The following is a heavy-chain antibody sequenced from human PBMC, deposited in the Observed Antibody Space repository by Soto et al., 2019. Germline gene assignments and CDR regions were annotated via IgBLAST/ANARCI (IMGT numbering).Heavy chain of an antibody. CDR3: ARGGAPNFWSGYRGRGAVFFYYYYGMDV. CDR2: IIPIFGTA. J-gene: IGHJ6*02. CDR1: GGTFSSYA. D-gene: IGHD3-3*01. V-gene: IGHV1-69*13. Sequence: SVKVSCKASGGTFSSYAISWVRQAPGQGLEWMGGIIPIFGTANYAQKFQGRVTITADESTSTAYMELSSLRSEDTAVYYCARGGAPNFWSGYRGRGAVFFYYYYGMDVWGQGTTVTVSS.